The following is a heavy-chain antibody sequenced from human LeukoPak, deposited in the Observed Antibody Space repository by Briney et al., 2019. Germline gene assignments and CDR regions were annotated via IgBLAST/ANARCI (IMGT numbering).Heavy chain of an antibody. CDR1: GGSISSSSYY. Sequence: PSETLSLTCTVSGGSISSSSYYWGWIRQPPGKGLEWIGSIYYSGSTYYNPSLKSRVTISVDTSKNQFSLKLSSVTAADTAVYYCARRRVVVVTGWFDPWGQGTLVTVSS. J-gene: IGHJ5*02. CDR3: ARRRVVVVTGWFDP. V-gene: IGHV4-39*01. D-gene: IGHD2-21*02. CDR2: IYYSGST.